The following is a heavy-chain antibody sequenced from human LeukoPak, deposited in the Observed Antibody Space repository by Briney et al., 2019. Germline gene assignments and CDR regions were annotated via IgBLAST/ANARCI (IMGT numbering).Heavy chain of an antibody. CDR2: IRSKAYGGTT. CDR1: GFTFGDYA. J-gene: IGHJ5*02. V-gene: IGHV3-49*04. Sequence: GGSLRLSCTASGFTFGDYAMSWVRQAPGKGLEWVGFIRSKAYGGTTEYASSVKGRFTISRDDSKIIAYLQMNSLKTKDTAVYYCTRLVVQAARFDPWGEGKLVTVSS. D-gene: IGHD2-2*01. CDR3: TRLVVQAARFDP.